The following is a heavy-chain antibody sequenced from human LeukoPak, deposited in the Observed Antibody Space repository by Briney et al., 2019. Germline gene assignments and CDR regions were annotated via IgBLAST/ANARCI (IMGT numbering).Heavy chain of an antibody. CDR1: GFTFSSYD. CDR2: IWYDGSSK. CDR3: ARDFGLTGKVDY. Sequence: PGGSLRLSCAASGFTFSSYDMHWVRQAPAKGLEWVAVIWYDGSSKYYADSVKGRFTISRDNSKNTLYLQMGSLRAEDLAVYYCARDFGLTGKVDYWGQGTLVTVSS. V-gene: IGHV3-33*01. J-gene: IGHJ4*02. D-gene: IGHD1-20*01.